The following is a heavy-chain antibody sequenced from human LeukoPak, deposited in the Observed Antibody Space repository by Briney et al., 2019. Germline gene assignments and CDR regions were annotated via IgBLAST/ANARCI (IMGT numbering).Heavy chain of an antibody. CDR1: GFTFSSYV. V-gene: IGHV3-23*01. CDR2: ISAGGGGHT. J-gene: IGHJ5*02. D-gene: IGHD5-18*01. CDR3: AKGYTNGYGA. Sequence: GGSLRLSCAGSGFTFSSYVMTWVRQPPGQGLEWVSGISAGGGGHTYYADSVKGRFTISRDNSKNTLYLQMSSLRAEDTAVYYCAKGYTNGYGAWGQGTLVTVSS.